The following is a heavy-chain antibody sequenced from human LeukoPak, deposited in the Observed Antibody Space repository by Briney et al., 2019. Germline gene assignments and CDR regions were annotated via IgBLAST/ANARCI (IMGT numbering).Heavy chain of an antibody. CDR2: MNPNSGNT. J-gene: IGHJ5*02. CDR3: ARGLDPYDYVWGTLNWFDP. Sequence: ASVKVSCKASGYTFTSYDINWVRQATGQGLEWMGWMNPNSGNTGYAQKFQGRVTITRNTSISTAYMELSSLRSEDTAVYYCARGLDPYDYVWGTLNWFDPWGQGTLVTVSS. CDR1: GYTFTSYD. D-gene: IGHD3-16*01. V-gene: IGHV1-8*01.